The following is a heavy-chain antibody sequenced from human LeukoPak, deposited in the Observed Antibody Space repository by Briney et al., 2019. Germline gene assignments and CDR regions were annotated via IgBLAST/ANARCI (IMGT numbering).Heavy chain of an antibody. J-gene: IGHJ4*02. Sequence: SETLSLTCTVSGGSIRSPNYYWGWIRQPPGKGLEWIGNIYYSGITYYNPSLKSRVTISVDMSNNQFSLKLSSVTAADTAVYYCARHLEWSYYFEYWGQGTLVTASS. V-gene: IGHV4-39*01. CDR2: IYYSGIT. CDR1: GGSIRSPNYY. CDR3: ARHLEWSYYFEY. D-gene: IGHD3-3*01.